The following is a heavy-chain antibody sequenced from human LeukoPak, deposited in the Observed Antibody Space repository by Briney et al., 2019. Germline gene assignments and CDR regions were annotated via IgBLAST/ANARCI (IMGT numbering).Heavy chain of an antibody. CDR2: IYYSGST. Sequence: PSETLSLACTVSGGSISSYYWSWIRQPPGKGLEWIGNIYYSGSTNYNPSLKSRVTISVDTSKNQFSLKLSSVTAADTAVYYCARSVFLYSGSYSPFFDYWGQGTLVTVSS. D-gene: IGHD1-26*01. CDR1: GGSISSYY. CDR3: ARSVFLYSGSYSPFFDY. J-gene: IGHJ4*02. V-gene: IGHV4-59*08.